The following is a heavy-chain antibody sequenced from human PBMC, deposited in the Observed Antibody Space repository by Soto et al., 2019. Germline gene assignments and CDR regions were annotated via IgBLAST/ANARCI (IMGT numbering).Heavy chain of an antibody. V-gene: IGHV3-7*01. J-gene: IGHJ4*02. D-gene: IGHD3-22*01. Sequence: PGGSLRLSCAASGFTFSSYWMSWVRQAPGKGLEWVANIKQDGSEKKYVDSVKGRFTISRDNAKNSLYLQMNSLRAEDTAVYYCARASWDSSGFYPYYFDYWGQGTLVTASS. CDR3: ARASWDSSGFYPYYFDY. CDR1: GFTFSSYW. CDR2: IKQDGSEK.